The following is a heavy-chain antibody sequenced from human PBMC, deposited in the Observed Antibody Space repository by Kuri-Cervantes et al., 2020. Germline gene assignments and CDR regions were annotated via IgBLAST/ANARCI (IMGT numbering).Heavy chain of an antibody. D-gene: IGHD2/OR15-2a*01. CDR2: INHSGRT. V-gene: IGHV4-34*01. J-gene: IGHJ6*03. CDR3: ARGRIGPKPRGRYYYYMDV. Sequence: SQTLSLTCAVYGGSLSPYYWSWVRQSPGKGLEWIGDINHSGRTDYNPSLKSRVTISVDTSKSQISLNLRSMTAADTAVYYCARGRIGPKPRGRYYYYMDVWGKGTTVTVSS. CDR1: GGSLSPYY.